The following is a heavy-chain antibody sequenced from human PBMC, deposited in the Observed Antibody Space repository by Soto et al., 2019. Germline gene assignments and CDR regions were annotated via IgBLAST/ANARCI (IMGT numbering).Heavy chain of an antibody. CDR2: INHSGST. CDR1: GGSFSGYY. D-gene: IGHD1-20*01. Sequence: SETLSLTCAVYGGSFSGYYWSWIRQPPGKGLEWIGEINHSGSTNYNPSLKSRVTISVDTSKNQFSLKLSSVTAADTAVYYCARFGAVRRWYKYYYCGMDVWGQGTTVTVSS. J-gene: IGHJ6*02. V-gene: IGHV4-34*01. CDR3: ARFGAVRRWYKYYYCGMDV.